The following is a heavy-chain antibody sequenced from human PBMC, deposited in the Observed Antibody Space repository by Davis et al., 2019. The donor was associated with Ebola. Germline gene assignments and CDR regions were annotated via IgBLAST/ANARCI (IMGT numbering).Heavy chain of an antibody. CDR1: GFTVSSNY. J-gene: IGHJ3*02. D-gene: IGHD6-13*01. CDR3: ASSSSWYLAYDAFDI. V-gene: IGHV3-66*01. Sequence: PGGSLRLSCAASGFTVSSNYMSWVRQAPGKGLEWVSVIYSVGSTYYADSVKGRFTISRDNSKNTLYLQMNSLRAEDTAVYYCASSSSWYLAYDAFDIWGQGTMVTVSS. CDR2: IYSVGST.